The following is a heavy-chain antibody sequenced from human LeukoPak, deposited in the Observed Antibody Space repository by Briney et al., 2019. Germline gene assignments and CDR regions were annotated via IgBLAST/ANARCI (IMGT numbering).Heavy chain of an antibody. V-gene: IGHV3-74*01. Sequence: GGSLRLSCAASKFTFSSYWMHWVRQAPGKGLVWVSRINTDGSSTNYADSVKGRFTISRDNSKNTLYLQMNSLRAEDTAVYYCAKSGRGYDFWSGYYPLDYWGQGTLVTVSS. CDR2: INTDGSST. CDR3: AKSGRGYDFWSGYYPLDY. D-gene: IGHD3-3*01. CDR1: KFTFSSYW. J-gene: IGHJ4*02.